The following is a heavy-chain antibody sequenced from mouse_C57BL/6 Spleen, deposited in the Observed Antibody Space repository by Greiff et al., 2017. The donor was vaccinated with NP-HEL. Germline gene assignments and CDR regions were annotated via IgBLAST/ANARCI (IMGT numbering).Heavy chain of an antibody. CDR1: GYTFTSYW. CDR3: ARGGYYGSPYYFDY. J-gene: IGHJ2*01. Sequence: QVHVKQPGAELVKPGASVKMSCKASGYTFTSYWITWVKQRPGQGLEWIGDIYPGSGSTNYNEKFKSKATLTVDTSSSTAYMQLSSLTSEDSAVYYCARGGYYGSPYYFDYWGQGTTLTVSS. V-gene: IGHV1-55*01. D-gene: IGHD1-1*01. CDR2: IYPGSGST.